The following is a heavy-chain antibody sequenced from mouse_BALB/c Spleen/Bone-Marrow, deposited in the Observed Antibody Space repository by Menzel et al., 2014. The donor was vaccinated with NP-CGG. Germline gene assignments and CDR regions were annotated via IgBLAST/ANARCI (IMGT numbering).Heavy chain of an antibody. D-gene: IGHD2-1*01. CDR3: TRAGNYDNYYAMDY. CDR1: GYTFTSYW. V-gene: IGHV1-69*02. J-gene: IGHJ4*01. Sequence: QVQLKESGAELVRPGASVKLSCKASGYTFTSYWINWVKQGPGQGLEWIGNIYPSDSYTNYNQKFKDKATLTVDKSSSTAYMQLSSPTSEDSAVYFCTRAGNYDNYYAMDYWGQGTSVTVSS. CDR2: IYPSDSYT.